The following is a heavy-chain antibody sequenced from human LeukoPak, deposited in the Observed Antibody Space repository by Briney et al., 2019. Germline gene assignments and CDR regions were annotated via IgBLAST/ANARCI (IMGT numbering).Heavy chain of an antibody. CDR1: GFTFSSNY. J-gene: IGHJ4*02. CDR2: ICSGGST. V-gene: IGHV3-53*01. D-gene: IGHD1-26*01. CDR3: ARAWDGSYFDY. Sequence: GGSLRLSCAASGFTFSSNYMSWVRQAPGKGLEWVSVICSGGSTYYSDSVTGRFTISRDNSKNTLYLQMSSLRAEDTAVYYCARAWDGSYFDYWGQGTLVTVSS.